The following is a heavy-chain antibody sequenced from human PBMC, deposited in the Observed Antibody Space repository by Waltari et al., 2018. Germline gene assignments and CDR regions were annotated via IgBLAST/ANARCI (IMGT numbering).Heavy chain of an antibody. CDR1: GSNFTNYA. CDR2: INADNGFT. D-gene: IGHD4-17*01. J-gene: IGHJ4*02. V-gene: IGHV1-3*01. Sequence: QVQLVQSGAEVKKPGASVKISCQSSGSNFTNYAIHWVRPAPGQRLEWMGWINADNGFTKYSQKFQGRVTMTTDTSANTVSMGLGSLRSEDTAVYYCVRDLPHTRNTAPRYFFDSWGQGTLVTVSS. CDR3: VRDLPHTRNTAPRYFFDS.